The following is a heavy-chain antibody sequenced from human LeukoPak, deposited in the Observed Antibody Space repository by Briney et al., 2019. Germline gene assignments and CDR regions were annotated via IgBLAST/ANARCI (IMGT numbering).Heavy chain of an antibody. D-gene: IGHD6-19*01. CDR1: GFTFSSYS. V-gene: IGHV3-21*04. Sequence: GGSLRLSCAASGFTFSSYSMNWVRQAPGKGLEWVSSISSSSSYIYYADSVKGRFTISRDNAKNSLYLQMNSLRAEDTALYHCARSDIAVAGGSNWYFDLWGRGTLVTVSS. J-gene: IGHJ2*01. CDR2: ISSSSSYI. CDR3: ARSDIAVAGGSNWYFDL.